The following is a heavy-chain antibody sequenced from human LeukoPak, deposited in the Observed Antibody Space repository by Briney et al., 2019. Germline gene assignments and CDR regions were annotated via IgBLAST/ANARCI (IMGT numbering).Heavy chain of an antibody. CDR2: ISSSGSTT. J-gene: IGHJ4*02. CDR3: ARYFAS. V-gene: IGHV3-48*02. CDR1: GFIFSNYS. Sequence: GGSLRLSCAASGFIFSNYSMNWVRQAPGKGLEWVSYISSSGSTTSYADSVKGRFTISRDNAKNSLFLLMNSLRDEDTAVYFCARYFASWGQGTLVSVSS.